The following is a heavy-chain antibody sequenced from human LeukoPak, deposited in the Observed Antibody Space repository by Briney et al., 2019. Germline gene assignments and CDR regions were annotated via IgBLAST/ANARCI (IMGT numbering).Heavy chain of an antibody. J-gene: IGHJ4*02. CDR2: MNPNSGNT. V-gene: IGHV1-8*01. Sequence: ASVKVSCKASGYTFTSYDINWVRQATGQGLEWMGWMNPNSGNTGYAQKFQGRVTMTRNTSISTAYMELSSLRSEDTAVYYRARVVHDYGDYGGYDFDYWGQGTLVTVSS. D-gene: IGHD4-17*01. CDR3: ARVVHDYGDYGGYDFDY. CDR1: GYTFTSYD.